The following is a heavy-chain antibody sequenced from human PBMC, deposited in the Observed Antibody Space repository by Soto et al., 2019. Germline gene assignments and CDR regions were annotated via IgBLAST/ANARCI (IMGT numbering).Heavy chain of an antibody. CDR3: AREGPNSGYDSDGMDV. V-gene: IGHV1-46*03. CDR2: INPSGGST. Sequence: ASVKVYCKASGYTFTSYYMHWVRQAPGQGLEWMGIINPSGGSTSYAQKFQGRVTMTRDTSTSTAYMELSRLRSEDTAVYYCAREGPNSGYDSDGMDVWGQGTTVTVSS. CDR1: GYTFTSYY. D-gene: IGHD5-12*01. J-gene: IGHJ6*02.